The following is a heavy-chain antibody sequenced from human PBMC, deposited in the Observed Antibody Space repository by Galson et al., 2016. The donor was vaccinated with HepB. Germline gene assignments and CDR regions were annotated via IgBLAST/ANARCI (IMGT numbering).Heavy chain of an antibody. J-gene: IGHJ4*02. CDR1: GFTFSRYW. D-gene: IGHD3-9*01. V-gene: IGHV3-7*01. CDR2: IKQDGSKK. Sequence: SLRLSCAASGFTFSRYWMRWVRQAPGKGLEWVANIKQDGSKKYYVDSVKGRFTISRDNANNSVFLQMNSLRAEDTAVYYCASYPGYFPGNWGQGTLVTVSS. CDR3: ASYPGYFPGN.